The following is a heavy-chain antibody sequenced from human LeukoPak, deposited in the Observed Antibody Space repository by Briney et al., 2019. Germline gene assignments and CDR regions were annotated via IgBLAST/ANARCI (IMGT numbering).Heavy chain of an antibody. CDR3: ARVSRITIFGVVIGASYFDY. CDR1: GGSFSGYY. V-gene: IGHV4-34*01. Sequence: SETLSLTSAVYGGSFSGYYWSWIRQPPRKGLEWIAEINHIGSANYNPSLKSRVTISVDTSKNQFSLKLSSVTAADAAVYYCARVSRITIFGVVIGASYFDYWGQGTLVTVSS. J-gene: IGHJ4*02. D-gene: IGHD3-3*01. CDR2: INHIGSA.